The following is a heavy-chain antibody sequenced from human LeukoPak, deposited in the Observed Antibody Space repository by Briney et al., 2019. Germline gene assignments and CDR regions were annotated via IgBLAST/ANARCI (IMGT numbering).Heavy chain of an antibody. CDR3: AKSQDRWLMNYFDY. D-gene: IGHD5-18*01. CDR2: ISGSGGST. CDR1: GFTFSSYA. J-gene: IGHJ4*02. Sequence: GGSLRLSCAASGFTFSSYAMSWVRQAPGKGLEWVSAISGSGGSTYYADSVKGRFTISRDNSKNTLYLQMNSLRAEDTAVYYCAKSQDRWLMNYFDYWGQGTLSPSPQ. V-gene: IGHV3-23*01.